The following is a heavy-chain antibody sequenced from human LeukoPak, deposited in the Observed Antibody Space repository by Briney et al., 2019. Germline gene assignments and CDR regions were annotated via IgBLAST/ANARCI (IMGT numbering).Heavy chain of an antibody. V-gene: IGHV3-7*01. J-gene: IGHJ4*02. Sequence: PGGSLRLSCAASGFTFDNYWMTWVRQAPGKGLEWVGMIKEDGSQKYYVDSVRGRFTISRDNAKNSLYLQMNSLGAEDTAVYYCARPYDTRGYFPDYWGQGTLVTVSS. D-gene: IGHD3-22*01. CDR2: IKEDGSQK. CDR1: GFTFDNYW. CDR3: ARPYDTRGYFPDY.